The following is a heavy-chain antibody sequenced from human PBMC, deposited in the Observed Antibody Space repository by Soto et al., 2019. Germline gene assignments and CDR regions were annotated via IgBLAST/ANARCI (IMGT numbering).Heavy chain of an antibody. D-gene: IGHD1-26*01. CDR1: GFSLNTSGVG. CDR2: IYWDDDD. J-gene: IGHJ4*02. Sequence: QITLKESGPTLVKPTQTLTLTCTFSGFSLNTSGVGVGWFRQPPGKALEWLALIYWDDDDRYSPSLKSRLTITKDTSKNQVVLTMTNMDPVDTATYYCAHQWESLNYWGQGTLVTVSS. V-gene: IGHV2-5*02. CDR3: AHQWESLNY.